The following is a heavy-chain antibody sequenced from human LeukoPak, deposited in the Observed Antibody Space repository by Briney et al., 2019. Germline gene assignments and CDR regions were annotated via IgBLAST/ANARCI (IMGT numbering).Heavy chain of an antibody. CDR1: GGTFSSYA. V-gene: IGHV1-69*13. J-gene: IGHJ4*02. CDR3: ARVRFLEWPPDY. D-gene: IGHD3-3*01. Sequence: SVKVSCKASGGTFSSYAISWVRQAPGQGLEWMGGIIPIFGTANYAQKFQGRVTITADESTSTAYMELSSLRSEDTAVYYCARVRFLEWPPDYWGQGTLVTVSS. CDR2: IIPIFGTA.